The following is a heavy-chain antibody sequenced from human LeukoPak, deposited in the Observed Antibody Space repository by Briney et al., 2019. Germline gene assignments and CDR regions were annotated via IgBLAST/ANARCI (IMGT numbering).Heavy chain of an antibody. D-gene: IGHD3-10*01. V-gene: IGHV4-30-2*01. Sequence: SETLSLTCAVSGGSITSGAYAWSWIRQPPGKGLEWIGYIYRSGSTSYKPSLKSRLSITIDKSKNQFSLNLRSVTAADTAFYYCARGGGFYGSGTTHFDYWGQGTLATVSS. CDR1: GGSITSGAYA. CDR3: ARGGGFYGSGTTHFDY. CDR2: IYRSGST. J-gene: IGHJ4*02.